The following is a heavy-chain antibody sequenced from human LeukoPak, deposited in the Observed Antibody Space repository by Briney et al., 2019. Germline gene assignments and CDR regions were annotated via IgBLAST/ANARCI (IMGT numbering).Heavy chain of an antibody. CDR3: ARFEATIKDAFDI. J-gene: IGHJ3*02. CDR2: IYYSGST. Sequence: SETLSLTCTVSGGSISSYYWSWIRQPPGKGLEWIGYIYYSGSTNYNPSLKSRVTISVDTSKNQFSLKLSSVTAADTAVYYCARFEATIKDAFDIWGQGTMVTVSS. V-gene: IGHV4-59*12. D-gene: IGHD5-12*01. CDR1: GGSISSYY.